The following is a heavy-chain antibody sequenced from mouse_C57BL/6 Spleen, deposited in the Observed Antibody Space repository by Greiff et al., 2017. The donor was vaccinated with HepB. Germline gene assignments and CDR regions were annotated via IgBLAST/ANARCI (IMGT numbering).Heavy chain of an antibody. J-gene: IGHJ2*01. CDR2: IAPSDSET. CDR1: GYTFTSYW. D-gene: IGHD1-1*01. CDR3: ARTTTVDSYYFDY. Sequence: QVQLQQPGAELVRPGSSVKLSCKASGYTFTSYWMHWVKQRPIQGLEWIGNIAPSDSETHYNQKFKDKTTLTVDKSSSTAYMQLSSLTSEDSAVYYCARTTTVDSYYFDYWGQGTTLTVSS. V-gene: IGHV1-52*01.